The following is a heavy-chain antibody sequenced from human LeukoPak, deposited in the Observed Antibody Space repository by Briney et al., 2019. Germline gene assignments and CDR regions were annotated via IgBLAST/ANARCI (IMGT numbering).Heavy chain of an antibody. J-gene: IGHJ4*02. CDR3: AKDGAAQYYFDY. V-gene: IGHV3-30*02. D-gene: IGHD6-6*01. Sequence: TGGSLRLSCAASGFTFSSYGMHWVRQAPGKGLEWVAFIRYDGSNKYCADSVKGRFTISRDNSKNTLYLQMNSLRAEDTAVYYCAKDGAAQYYFDYWGQGTLVTVSS. CDR1: GFTFSSYG. CDR2: IRYDGSNK.